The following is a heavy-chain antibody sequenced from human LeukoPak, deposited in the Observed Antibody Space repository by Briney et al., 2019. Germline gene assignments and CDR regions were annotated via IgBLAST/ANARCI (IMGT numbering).Heavy chain of an antibody. J-gene: IGHJ4*02. CDR1: GFTFSSYA. D-gene: IGHD3-22*01. Sequence: PGGSLRLSCAASGFTFSSYAMHWVRQAPGKGLEWVAAISYDGSNKYYADSVKGRFTISRDNSKNTLYLQMNSLRAEDTAVYYCARERAGPYDSSGYGYWGQGTLVTVSS. CDR2: ISYDGSNK. V-gene: IGHV3-30*04. CDR3: ARERAGPYDSSGYGY.